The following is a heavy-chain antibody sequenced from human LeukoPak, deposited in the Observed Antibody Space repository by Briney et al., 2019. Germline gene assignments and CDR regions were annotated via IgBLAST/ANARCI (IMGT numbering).Heavy chain of an antibody. CDR2: IYYSGST. V-gene: IGHV4-39*07. CDR1: GGSISSSSYY. J-gene: IGHJ4*02. Sequence: SETLSLTCTVSGGSISSSSYYWGWIRQPPGKGLEWIGSIYYSGSTYYNPSLKSRVTISVDKSKNQFSLKLSSVTAADTAVYYCARGSAMVRGADFDYWGQGTLVTVSS. CDR3: ARGSAMVRGADFDY. D-gene: IGHD3-10*01.